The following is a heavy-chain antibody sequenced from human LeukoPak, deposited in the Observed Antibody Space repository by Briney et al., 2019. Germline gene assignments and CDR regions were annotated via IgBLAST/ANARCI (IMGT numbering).Heavy chain of an antibody. CDR1: GGSISSSSYY. CDR3: ARWVGIFGVATPPYFDY. Sequence: SETLSLTCTVSGGSISSSSYYWGWIRQPPGKGLEWIGRIYYSGSTYYNPSLKSRVTISVDTSKNQFSLTLSSVTAADTAVYYCARWVGIFGVATPPYFDYWGQGTLVTVSS. CDR2: IYYSGST. J-gene: IGHJ4*02. D-gene: IGHD3-3*01. V-gene: IGHV4-39*07.